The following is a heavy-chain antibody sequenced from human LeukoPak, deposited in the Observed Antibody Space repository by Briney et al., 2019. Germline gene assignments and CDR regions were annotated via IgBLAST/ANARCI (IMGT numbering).Heavy chain of an antibody. D-gene: IGHD3-22*01. CDR1: GASISSDGYS. Sequence: SQTLSLTCAVSGASISSDGYSWSWIRQPPGKGLECIGYIYSSGSTYYNPSLKSRVTISVDTSKNQFSLKLSSVTAADTAAYYCARDLYDSSGYYYEGHAFDIWGQGTMVTVSS. CDR2: IYSSGST. V-gene: IGHV4-30-4*07. J-gene: IGHJ3*02. CDR3: ARDLYDSSGYYYEGHAFDI.